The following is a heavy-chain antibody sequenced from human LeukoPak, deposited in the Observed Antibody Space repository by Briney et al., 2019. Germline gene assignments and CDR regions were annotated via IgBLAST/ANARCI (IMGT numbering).Heavy chain of an antibody. D-gene: IGHD6-13*01. CDR2: ISGRGNYV. CDR1: GFTFSDYF. CDR3: ARSGIGATEIGY. J-gene: IGHJ4*02. V-gene: IGHV3-11*06. Sequence: GSLRLSCAASGFTFSDYFMSRVRQAPVKGLEWLSYISGRGNYVDYAESLKGRITISRDNAKNSLYLQMNSLRAEDTAVYYCARSGIGATEIGYWGQGTLVTVSS.